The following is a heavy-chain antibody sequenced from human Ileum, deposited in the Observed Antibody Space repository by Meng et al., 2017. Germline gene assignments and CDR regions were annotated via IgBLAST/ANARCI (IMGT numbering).Heavy chain of an antibody. CDR2: ISHSGST. CDR1: SGSITSDTY. D-gene: IGHD4-23*01. Sequence: QVQLQDSGPGLVKPSGILSLTCAVSSGSITSDTYWSWVRLPPGKGLEWIGQISHSGSTFYNPSLKSRVTMSVDKSKSQFSLMLTSVTAADTAVYYCARHGGYYQGFWGQGTLVTVSS. J-gene: IGHJ4*02. V-gene: IGHV4-4*02. CDR3: ARHGGYYQGF.